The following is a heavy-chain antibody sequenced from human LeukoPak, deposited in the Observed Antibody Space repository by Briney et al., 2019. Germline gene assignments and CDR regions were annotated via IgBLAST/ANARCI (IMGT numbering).Heavy chain of an antibody. J-gene: IGHJ4*02. CDR2: IHSGGSI. Sequence: GGSLRLSCAVSGFTVSSNYMSWVRQAPGKGLEWVSVIHSGGSIYYADSVTGRFIVSRDNSKNTVFLQMNSLRAGDTAVYYCVRAKGFGYWGQGTLVTVSS. CDR3: VRAKGFGY. CDR1: GFTVSSNY. V-gene: IGHV3-66*01.